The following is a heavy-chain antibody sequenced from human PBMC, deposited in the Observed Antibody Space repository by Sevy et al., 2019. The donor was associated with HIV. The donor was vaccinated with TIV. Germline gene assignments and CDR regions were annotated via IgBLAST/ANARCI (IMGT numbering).Heavy chain of an antibody. D-gene: IGHD2-21*01. CDR1: GFTFNTYS. CDR3: ARCPGHYSIDY. CDR2: IGTAAGVT. Sequence: GGSLRLSCAASGFTFNTYSLIWGRQTPGKGLEWLSFIGTAAGVTYYADSVKGRFTISRDNAKNSLYLQMNSLRDEDTAVYYCARCPGHYSIDYWGQGTLVTVSS. V-gene: IGHV3-48*02. J-gene: IGHJ4*02.